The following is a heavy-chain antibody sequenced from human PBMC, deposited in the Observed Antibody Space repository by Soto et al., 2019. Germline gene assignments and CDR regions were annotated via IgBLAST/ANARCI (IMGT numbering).Heavy chain of an antibody. CDR3: ARRSSGSYYAAFDV. D-gene: IGHD1-26*01. CDR2: IHGSGETT. Sequence: GGSLRLSCAASGFTFSTYPMTWVRQAPGKGLEWVSSIHGSGETTYYAESVKVRFIISRDNSKNTLYLQMDSLRVDDTAVYFCARRSSGSYYAAFDVWGQGTVVTVSS. CDR1: GFTFSTYP. V-gene: IGHV3-23*01. J-gene: IGHJ3*01.